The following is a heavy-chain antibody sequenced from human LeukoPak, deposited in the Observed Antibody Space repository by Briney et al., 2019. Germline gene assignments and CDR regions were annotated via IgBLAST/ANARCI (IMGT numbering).Heavy chain of an antibody. CDR2: ISGSGGST. CDR1: GFTFSSYA. CDR3: AKDAYDSSGYFLHQLLYFDY. Sequence: GGSLRLSCAASGFTFSSYAMSWVCQAPGKGLEWVSAISGSGGSTYYADSVKGRFTISRDNSKNTLYLQMNSLRAEDTAVYYCAKDAYDSSGYFLHQLLYFDYWGQGTLVTVSS. V-gene: IGHV3-23*01. D-gene: IGHD3-22*01. J-gene: IGHJ4*02.